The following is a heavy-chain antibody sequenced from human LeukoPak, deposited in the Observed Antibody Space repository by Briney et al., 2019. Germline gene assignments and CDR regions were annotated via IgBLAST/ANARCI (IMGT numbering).Heavy chain of an antibody. CDR1: VGSISSGSYY. J-gene: IGHJ5*02. CDR3: ARSHWGPYGSRIANWFDP. Sequence: SETLSLSCTVSVGSISSGSYYWSWIRQPAGKGLEWIGRIYTSGSKNYNPSLKSRVTISVDTSKNQFSLKLSSVTAADTAVYYCARSHWGPYGSRIANWFDPWGQGTLVTVSS. V-gene: IGHV4-61*02. CDR2: IYTSGSK. D-gene: IGHD6-13*01.